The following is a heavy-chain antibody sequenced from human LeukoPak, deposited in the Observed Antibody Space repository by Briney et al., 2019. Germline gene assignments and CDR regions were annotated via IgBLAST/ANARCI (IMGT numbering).Heavy chain of an antibody. CDR3: ARDNSAGDVAWWFDP. D-gene: IGHD5-24*01. CDR2: ISGYNGHT. Sequence: ASVKVSCKASGYTFTNYGISWVRQAPGQGLEWMGWISGYNGHTNYAQKLQGRVTMTRDTSISTAYMELSSLRSEDTAVYYCARDNSAGDVAWWFDPWGQGTLVTVSS. V-gene: IGHV1-18*01. CDR1: GYTFTNYG. J-gene: IGHJ5*02.